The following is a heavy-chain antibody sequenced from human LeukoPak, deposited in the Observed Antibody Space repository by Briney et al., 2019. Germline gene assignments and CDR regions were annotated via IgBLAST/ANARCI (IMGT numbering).Heavy chain of an antibody. CDR1: GYTFTGYY. Sequence: ASVKVSCKASGYTFTGYYIHWVRQAPGQGLEWMGWINPDSGGTNYAQKFQGRVTLTRDTSISTAYMELSRLRSDDTAVYYCARDEITVAGTGFDYWGQGTLVAVSS. CDR3: ARDEITVAGTGFDY. V-gene: IGHV1-2*02. J-gene: IGHJ4*02. CDR2: INPDSGGT. D-gene: IGHD6-19*01.